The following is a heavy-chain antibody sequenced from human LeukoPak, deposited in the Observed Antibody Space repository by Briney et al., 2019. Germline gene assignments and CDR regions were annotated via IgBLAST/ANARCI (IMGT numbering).Heavy chain of an antibody. CDR2: IYTSGNT. J-gene: IGHJ4*02. Sequence: PSETLSLTCTVSGGSISGYYGSWIRQPAGKGLEWIGRIYTSGNTNYNPSLKSRVTMSVDTSKNQFSLKLSSVTAADTAVYYCARADFWSGYYSHFDYWGQGTLVTVSS. V-gene: IGHV4-4*07. D-gene: IGHD3-3*01. CDR3: ARADFWSGYYSHFDY. CDR1: GGSISGYY.